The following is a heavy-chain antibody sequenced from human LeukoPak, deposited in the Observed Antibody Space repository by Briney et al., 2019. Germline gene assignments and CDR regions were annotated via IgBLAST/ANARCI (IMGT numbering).Heavy chain of an antibody. J-gene: IGHJ4*02. Sequence: GGSLRLSCSASGFTFSSYAMHWVRQAPGKGLEYVSAISSNGGSTYYADSVKGRFTISRDNSKNTLYLQMSSLRAEDTAVYYCVKLGYCSGGSCYSDFDYWGQGTLVTVSS. CDR3: VKLGYCSGGSCYSDFDY. D-gene: IGHD2-15*01. CDR1: GFTFSSYA. V-gene: IGHV3-64D*06. CDR2: ISSNGGST.